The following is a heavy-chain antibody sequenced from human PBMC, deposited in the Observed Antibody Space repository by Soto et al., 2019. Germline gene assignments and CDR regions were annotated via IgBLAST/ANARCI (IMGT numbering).Heavy chain of an antibody. Sequence: GGSLRLSCAASGFTFSNAWINWVRQTPGRGLEWVGRVKSKNDGGTTDFAAPVKGRFTISRDDSKNTLYLQMNSLKTEDTAVYYCTTETYYDFWSGYYNPMGYYGMDVWGQGTTVTVSS. D-gene: IGHD3-3*01. J-gene: IGHJ6*02. CDR1: GFTFSNAW. CDR2: VKSKNDGGTT. V-gene: IGHV3-15*07. CDR3: TTETYYDFWSGYYNPMGYYGMDV.